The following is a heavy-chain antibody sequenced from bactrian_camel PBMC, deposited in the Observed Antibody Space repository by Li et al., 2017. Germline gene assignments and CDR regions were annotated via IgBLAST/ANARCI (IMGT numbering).Heavy chain of an antibody. V-gene: IGHV3S55*01. CDR1: GFSFGNCG. Sequence: QLVESGGGSVQAGGSLRLSCVASGFSFGNCGMAWHRQAQGKERELVSTIGRFDSTTYSDAVKGRFTISRDRSKNMLYLQMNSLKTEDTAVYYCAAERRCDSDYNGNYWGQGTQVTVS. CDR2: IGRFDST. CDR3: AAERRCDSDYNGNY. J-gene: IGHJ4*01. D-gene: IGHD4*01.